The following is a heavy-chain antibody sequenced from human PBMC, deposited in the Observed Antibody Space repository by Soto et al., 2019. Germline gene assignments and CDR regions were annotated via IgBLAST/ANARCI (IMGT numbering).Heavy chain of an antibody. D-gene: IGHD4-17*01. J-gene: IGHJ3*02. V-gene: IGHV3-30*18. Sequence: PGGSLRLSCAASGFTFSSYGMHWVRQAPGKGLEWVAVISYDGSNKYYADSVKGRFTISRDNSKNTLYLQMNSLRAEDTAVYYCAKVRLRSIGPDAFDIWGQGTMVTVSS. CDR2: ISYDGSNK. CDR3: AKVRLRSIGPDAFDI. CDR1: GFTFSSYG.